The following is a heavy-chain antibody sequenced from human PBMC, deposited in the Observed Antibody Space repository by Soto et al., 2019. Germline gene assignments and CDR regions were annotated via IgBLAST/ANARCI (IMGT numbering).Heavy chain of an antibody. V-gene: IGHV4-34*01. CDR2: INHSGST. D-gene: IGHD6-6*01. Sequence: PWETLSLTCAVYGGTFRGYHWSWIRQPPGKGLEWIGEINHSGSTNYNPSLKSRVIISLATSKNQFSLILTSVTAADTAVYYCARGLSSSATFYHYYDMDVWGQGTTVTVSS. J-gene: IGHJ6*02. CDR1: GGTFRGYH. CDR3: ARGLSSSATFYHYYDMDV.